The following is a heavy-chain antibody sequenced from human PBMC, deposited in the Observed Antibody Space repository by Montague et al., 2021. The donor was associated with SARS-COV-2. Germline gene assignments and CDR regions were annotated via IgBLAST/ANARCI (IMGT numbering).Heavy chain of an antibody. J-gene: IGHJ6*02. CDR1: GGSISSYY. D-gene: IGHD2-21*01. CDR2: ISYSGSI. CDR3: ASVGRRLQLFLRRDYAKDL. V-gene: IGHV4-59*01. Sequence: SETLSLTCTVSGGSISSYYWSWIRQPPGRGLQWIGYISYSGSINYNPSLKSRVTISVDTSKNHFSLKLSSVTAADTAVYYCASVGRRLQLFLRRDYAKDLWGQGTTVTVSS.